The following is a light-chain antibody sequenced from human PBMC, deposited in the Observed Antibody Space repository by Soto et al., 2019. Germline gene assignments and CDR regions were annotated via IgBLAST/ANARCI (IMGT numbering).Light chain of an antibody. V-gene: IGKV3-15*01. CDR2: GAS. Sequence: EIMMTQSPATLSVSPGERATLSCRASQTISSYLAWYQQKPGQSPRLLIYGASTRATGIPARFSGSGSETEFTLNITSLQSEDFAVYYSQQYEAWLITFGQGTRLQIK. CDR1: QTISSY. J-gene: IGKJ5*01. CDR3: QQYEAWLIT.